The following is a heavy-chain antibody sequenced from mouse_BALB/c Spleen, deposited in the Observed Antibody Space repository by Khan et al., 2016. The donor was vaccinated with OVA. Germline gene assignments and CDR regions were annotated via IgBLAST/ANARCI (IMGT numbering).Heavy chain of an antibody. D-gene: IGHD2-3*01. V-gene: IGHV1S137*01. Sequence: QVQLQQPGPELVRPGVSVKISCKGSGYTFTDYAMYWVKQSHAKSLEWIGLISTYSGSTNYNQKFKGKVTMTVDQSSSAAYMELARLTSEDSAIYYCARPAYDGYYDYWGQGTALTVSS. CDR3: ARPAYDGYYDY. CDR1: GYTFTDYA. J-gene: IGHJ2*01. CDR2: ISTYSGST.